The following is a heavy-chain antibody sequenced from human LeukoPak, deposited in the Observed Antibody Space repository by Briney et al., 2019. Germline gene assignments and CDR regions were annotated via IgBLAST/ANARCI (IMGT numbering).Heavy chain of an antibody. CDR1: GGSFSGYY. Sequence: SETLSLTCAVYGGSFSGYYWSWIRQPPGKGLEWIGEINHSGSTNYNPSLKSRVTISVDTSKNQFSLKLSSVTAADTAVYYCAREGDRSFDYWSQGTLVTVSS. CDR3: AREGDRSFDY. V-gene: IGHV4-34*01. J-gene: IGHJ4*02. CDR2: INHSGST. D-gene: IGHD3-16*01.